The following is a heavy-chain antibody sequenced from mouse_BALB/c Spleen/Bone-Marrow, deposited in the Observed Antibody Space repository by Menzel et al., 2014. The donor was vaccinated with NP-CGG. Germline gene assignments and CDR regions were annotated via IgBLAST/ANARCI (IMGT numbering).Heavy chain of an antibody. CDR2: IDPYYGGT. Sequence: LEESGPELEKPGASVKISCKASGYSFTAYNMNWVKQSNGKSLEWIGSIDPYYGGTGYNQKFKGKATLTVDKSSSTAYMQLKNLTSEDSAVYYCTRDDSPYWYFDVWGAGTTVTVSS. J-gene: IGHJ1*01. V-gene: IGHV1-39*01. CDR3: TRDDSPYWYFDV. CDR1: GYSFTAYN. D-gene: IGHD2-4*01.